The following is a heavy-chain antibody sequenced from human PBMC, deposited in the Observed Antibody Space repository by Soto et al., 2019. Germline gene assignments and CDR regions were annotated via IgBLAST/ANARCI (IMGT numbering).Heavy chain of an antibody. V-gene: IGHV4-34*01. CDR2: INHSGST. Sequence: SETLSLTCAVYGGSFSDYYWSWIRQPPGKGLEWIGEINHSGSTNCNPSLKSRVTISVDTSKNQFSLKLSSVTAADTAVYYCARDATYCSSSNCYPRGWFDPWGQGTLVT. CDR3: ARDATYCSSSNCYPRGWFDP. CDR1: GGSFSDYY. J-gene: IGHJ5*02. D-gene: IGHD2-2*01.